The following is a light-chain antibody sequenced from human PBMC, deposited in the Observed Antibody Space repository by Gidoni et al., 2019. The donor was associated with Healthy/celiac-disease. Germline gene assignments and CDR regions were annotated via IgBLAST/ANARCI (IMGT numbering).Light chain of an antibody. CDR1: QSVSSN. V-gene: IGKV3-15*01. J-gene: IGKJ1*01. CDR3: QQYNNWPPWT. Sequence: IVLTQSPATLSVSPGARATLSCRASQSVSSNLAWYQQKPGQAPRLLIYGASTRATGIPARFSGSGSGTEFTLTISSLQSEDFAVDYCQQYNNWPPWTFXQXTKVEIK. CDR2: GAS.